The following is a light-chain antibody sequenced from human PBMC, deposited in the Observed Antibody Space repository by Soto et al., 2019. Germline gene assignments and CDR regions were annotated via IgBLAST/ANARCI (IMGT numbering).Light chain of an antibody. CDR1: SSNIGAGYD. Sequence: QSVLTQPPSVSGAPGQRVTISCTGSSSNIGAGYDVHWYQQLPGTAPKLLIYDNSNRPSGVPDRFSGSKSGTSASLAITGLQAEDEADYYCQSYDTSLRGWVFGGGTKVTVL. CDR2: DNS. CDR3: QSYDTSLRGWV. J-gene: IGLJ3*02. V-gene: IGLV1-40*01.